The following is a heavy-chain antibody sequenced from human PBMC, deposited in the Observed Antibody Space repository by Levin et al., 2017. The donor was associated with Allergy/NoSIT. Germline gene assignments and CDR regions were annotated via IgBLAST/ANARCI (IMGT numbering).Heavy chain of an antibody. Sequence: SVKVSCRASGFSFIDSAMQWVRQARGQRLEWIGWIAVGSGNTKYAQKFQERVNITRDMSTSTAYMELSSLRSDDTAVYFCTVNKNLSRNCGMDVWGKGTTVIVSS. D-gene: IGHD1-14*01. V-gene: IGHV1-58*02. CDR1: GFSFIDSA. CDR2: IAVGSGNT. CDR3: TVNKNLSRNCGMDV. J-gene: IGHJ6*04.